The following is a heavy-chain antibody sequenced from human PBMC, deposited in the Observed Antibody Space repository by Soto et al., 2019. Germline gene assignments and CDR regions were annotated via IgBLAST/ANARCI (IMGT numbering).Heavy chain of an antibody. CDR2: ISAYNGNT. CDR1: GYTFTSYG. CDR3: SRDNPPLGY. J-gene: IGHJ4*02. V-gene: IGHV1-18*01. Sequence: QVQLVQSGAEVKKPGASVKVSCKASGYTFTSYGISWVRQAPGQGLEWMGWISAYNGNTNYAQKLQGRVHMPTDTATSTAYMELRSRRSDDTAVYYFSRDNPPLGYWGQGTLVTVSS.